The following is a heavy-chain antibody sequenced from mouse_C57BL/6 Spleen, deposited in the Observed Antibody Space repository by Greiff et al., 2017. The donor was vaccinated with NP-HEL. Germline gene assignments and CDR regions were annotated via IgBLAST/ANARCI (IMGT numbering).Heavy chain of an antibody. D-gene: IGHD1-1*01. V-gene: IGHV1-82*01. J-gene: IGHJ4*01. CDR1: GYAFSSSW. CDR3: AGVYDGYYYAMDY. CDR2: IYPGDGDT. Sequence: VQLQQSGPELVKPGASVKISCKASGYAFSSSWMNWVKQRPGKGLEWIGRIYPGDGDTNYNGKFKGKATLTADKSSSTAYMQLSSLTSEDSAVYFCAGVYDGYYYAMDYWGQGTSVTVSS.